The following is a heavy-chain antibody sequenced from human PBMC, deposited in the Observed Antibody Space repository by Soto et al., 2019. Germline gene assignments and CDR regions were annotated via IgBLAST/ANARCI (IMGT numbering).Heavy chain of an antibody. CDR1: GGSISSGGYY. V-gene: IGHV4-61*08. CDR3: ARLGPGGWSKDWFDP. D-gene: IGHD3-10*01. J-gene: IGHJ5*02. Sequence: ASETLSLTCTVSGGSISSGGYYWSWIRQHPGKGLEWIGYIYYSGSTNYNPSLKSRVTISVDTSKNQFSLKLSSVTAADTAVYYCARLGPGGWSKDWFDPWGQGTLVTVSS. CDR2: IYYSGST.